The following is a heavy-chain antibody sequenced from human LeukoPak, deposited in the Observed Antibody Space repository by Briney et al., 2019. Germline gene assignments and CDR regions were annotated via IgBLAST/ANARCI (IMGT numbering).Heavy chain of an antibody. Sequence: ASVKVSCKASGYTFTSYAMHWVRQAPGQRLERMGWINAGNGNTKYSQKFQGRVTITRDTSASTAYMELSSLRSEDTAVYYCASQTLWFGEFLMDVWGKGTTVTVSS. CDR1: GYTFTSYA. V-gene: IGHV1-3*01. CDR3: ASQTLWFGEFLMDV. D-gene: IGHD3-10*01. J-gene: IGHJ6*04. CDR2: INAGNGNT.